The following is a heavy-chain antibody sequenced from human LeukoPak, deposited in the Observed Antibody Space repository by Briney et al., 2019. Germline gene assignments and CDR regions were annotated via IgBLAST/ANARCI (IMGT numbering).Heavy chain of an antibody. CDR3: ARCAGFGESCDY. CDR1: GFTFSDYY. J-gene: IGHJ4*02. Sequence: GGSLRVSCAASGFTFSDYYMSWIRQAPGKGLEWVSYISSSSSYTNYADSVKGRFTISRDNAKNSLYLQMNSLRAEDTAVYYCARCAGFGESCDYWGQGTLVTVSS. D-gene: IGHD3-10*01. CDR2: ISSSSSYT. V-gene: IGHV3-11*03.